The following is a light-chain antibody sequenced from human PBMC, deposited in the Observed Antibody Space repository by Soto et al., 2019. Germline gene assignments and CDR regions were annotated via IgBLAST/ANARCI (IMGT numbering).Light chain of an antibody. CDR2: GAS. Sequence: EIVLTQSPGTLSLSPGERATLSCRASHSVSSSYLGWYQQKPGQAPRLLIYGASGRATGIPDRFSGSGSGTDFTLTISRLEPEDFAVYYCQQYSSSPPFTFGPGTKVDIK. CDR3: QQYSSSPPFT. J-gene: IGKJ3*01. CDR1: HSVSSSY. V-gene: IGKV3-20*01.